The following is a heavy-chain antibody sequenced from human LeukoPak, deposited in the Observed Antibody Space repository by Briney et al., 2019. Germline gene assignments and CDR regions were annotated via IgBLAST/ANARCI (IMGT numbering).Heavy chain of an antibody. D-gene: IGHD6-19*01. CDR2: INPNSGGT. Sequence: GASVKVSCKASGYTFTGYYMHWVRQAPGQGLEWMGWINPNSGGTNYAQKFQGRVTMTRDTSISTAYMELSRLRSDDTAVYYCARAYSIYSYSSGWPPGGYWGQGTLVTVSS. J-gene: IGHJ4*02. CDR3: ARAYSIYSYSSGWPPGGY. CDR1: GYTFTGYY. V-gene: IGHV1-2*02.